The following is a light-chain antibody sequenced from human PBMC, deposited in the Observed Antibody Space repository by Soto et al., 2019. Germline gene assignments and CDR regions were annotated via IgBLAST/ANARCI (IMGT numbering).Light chain of an antibody. J-gene: IGLJ1*01. CDR2: GNS. Sequence: QSVLTQPPSVSGAPGQRVTISCTGSSSNIGAGYDVHWYQQLPGTAPKLLIYGNSNRPSGVPDRFSGSKSGTSASLAITGPQAEDEADYYCRSYDSSLSGFYFCGMGTKATVL. CDR1: SSNIGAGYD. V-gene: IGLV1-40*01. CDR3: RSYDSSLSGFYF.